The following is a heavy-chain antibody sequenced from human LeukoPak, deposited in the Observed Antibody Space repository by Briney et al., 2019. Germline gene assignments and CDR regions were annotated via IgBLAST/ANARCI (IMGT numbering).Heavy chain of an antibody. J-gene: IGHJ4*02. Sequence: PGGSLRLSCSASGFTFSSYAMHWVRQAPGKGLEYVSAISSNGGSTYYADSVKGRFTISRDNSRNTLYLQMSSLRAEDTAVYYCVKGITPYSSGPTADYWGQGTLVTVSS. D-gene: IGHD6-19*01. CDR3: VKGITPYSSGPTADY. CDR1: GFTFSSYA. CDR2: ISSNGGST. V-gene: IGHV3-64D*06.